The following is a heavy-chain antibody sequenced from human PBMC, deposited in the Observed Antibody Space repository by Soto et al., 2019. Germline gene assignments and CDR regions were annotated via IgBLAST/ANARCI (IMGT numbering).Heavy chain of an antibody. V-gene: IGHV1-58*01. D-gene: IGHD1-26*01. Sequence: ASVKVSFKASGFTFTSSAVQWLRQARGQRREWIGWSVVGSGNTNYAQKFQERVTIPRAMSTSTAYMEMSSLRSAATAVYYCAADLGATTAFDIWGQGTMVTVSS. CDR2: SVVGSGNT. J-gene: IGHJ3*02. CDR3: AADLGATTAFDI. CDR1: GFTFTSSA.